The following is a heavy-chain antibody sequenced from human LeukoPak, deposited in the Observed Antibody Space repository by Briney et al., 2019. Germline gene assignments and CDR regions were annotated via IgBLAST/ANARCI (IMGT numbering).Heavy chain of an antibody. CDR1: GFTFSRNG. CDR3: VKDVLFAVGDAFDI. CDR2: IKRDESEK. V-gene: IGHV3-30*02. D-gene: IGHD3-10*02. J-gene: IGHJ3*02. Sequence: GGSLRLSCTASGFTFSRNGMHWVRQAPGKGLEWVAFIKRDESEKWYLNSVRGRFTISRDNSKNTLYLHMNSLSAEDTAVYYCVKDVLFAVGDAFDIWGQGTMVTVSS.